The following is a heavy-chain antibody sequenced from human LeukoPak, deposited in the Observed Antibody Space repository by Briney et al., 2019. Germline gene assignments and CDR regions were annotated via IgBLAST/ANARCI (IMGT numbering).Heavy chain of an antibody. CDR1: GYTFTSYG. J-gene: IGHJ6*02. CDR2: ISAYNGNT. V-gene: IGHV1-18*01. CDR3: ATSPWAWFGEFYGMDV. Sequence: ASVKVSCKASGYTFTSYGISWVRQAPGQGLEWMGWISAYNGNTNYAQKLQGRVTMTTDTSTSTAYMELRSLRSDDTAVYYCATSPWAWFGEFYGMDVWGQGTTVTVSS. D-gene: IGHD3-10*01.